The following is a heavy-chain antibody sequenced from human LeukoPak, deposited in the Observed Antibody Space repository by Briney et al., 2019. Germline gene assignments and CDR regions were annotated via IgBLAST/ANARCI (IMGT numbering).Heavy chain of an antibody. CDR2: SYIGGDT. CDR1: GGSISSYY. D-gene: IGHD1/OR15-1a*01. Sequence: SETLSLTCTVSGGSISSYYWNWIRQPAGKALEWIGRSYIGGDTNYNPSLRSRVTMSVDTSKNQISLKLNSVTAADTAVYYCARGEHTMDVWGQGPTVSVSS. V-gene: IGHV4-4*07. J-gene: IGHJ6*02. CDR3: ARGEHTMDV.